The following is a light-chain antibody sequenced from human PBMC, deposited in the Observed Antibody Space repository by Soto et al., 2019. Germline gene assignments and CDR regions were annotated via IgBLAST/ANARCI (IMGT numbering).Light chain of an antibody. J-gene: IGKJ1*01. V-gene: IGKV3-20*01. CDR1: QSVGDSY. Sequence: IVLTQSPGTLSLSSGERATLSCRASQSVGDSYLAWYQQKPGQAPRLLIYGASSRATGIPDRFSGSGSGTDFTLTLDRLEPEDFAVYYCQQYGSSSSWTFGQGTKVEIK. CDR3: QQYGSSSSWT. CDR2: GAS.